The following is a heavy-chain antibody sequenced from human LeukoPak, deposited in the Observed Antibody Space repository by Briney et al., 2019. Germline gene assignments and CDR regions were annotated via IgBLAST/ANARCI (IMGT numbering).Heavy chain of an antibody. CDR1: GFTFSSYS. V-gene: IGHV3-21*01. D-gene: IGHD3-22*01. CDR2: ISSSSSYI. Sequence: PGGSLRLSCAASGFTFSSYSMNWVRQAPGKGLEWVSSISSSSSYIYYADSVKGRFTISRDNAKNSLYLQMNSLRAEDTAVYYCARGWWYSSGYYQNDAFDIWGQGTMVTVSS. J-gene: IGHJ3*02. CDR3: ARGWWYSSGYYQNDAFDI.